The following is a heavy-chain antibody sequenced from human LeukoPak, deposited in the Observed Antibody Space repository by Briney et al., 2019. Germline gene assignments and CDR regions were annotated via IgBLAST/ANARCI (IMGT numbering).Heavy chain of an antibody. J-gene: IGHJ4*02. CDR3: ARGLGSSSWYFY. V-gene: IGHV1-2*02. D-gene: IGHD6-13*01. CDR2: INPNSGGT. Sequence: ASVKVSCKASGYTFTGYYMHWVRQAPGQGLEWMGWINPNSGGTNYAQKFQGRVTMTRDTSISTAYMEPSRLRSDDTAVYYCARGLGSSSWYFYWGQGTLVTVSS. CDR1: GYTFTGYY.